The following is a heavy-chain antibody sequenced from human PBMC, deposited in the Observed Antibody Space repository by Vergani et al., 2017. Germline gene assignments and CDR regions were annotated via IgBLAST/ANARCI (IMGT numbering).Heavy chain of an antibody. CDR3: ARMYDLYDSSCYYQGYYFDY. CDR2: INAGNGNT. CDR1: GYTFTSYA. J-gene: IGHJ4*02. Sequence: QVQLVQSGAEVKKPGASVKVSCKASGYTFTSYAMHWVRQAPGQRLEWMGWINAGNGNTKYSQKFQGRVTITRDTSASTAYMELSSLRSEDTAVYYCARMYDLYDSSCYYQGYYFDYWGQGTLVTVSS. V-gene: IGHV1-3*01. D-gene: IGHD3-22*01.